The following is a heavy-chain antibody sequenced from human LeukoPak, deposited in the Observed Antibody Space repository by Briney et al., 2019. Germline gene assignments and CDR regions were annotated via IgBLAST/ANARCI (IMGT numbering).Heavy chain of an antibody. CDR3: AGYYYGSGSCYHQGHY. V-gene: IGHV3-23*01. J-gene: IGHJ4*02. CDR2: ISGSGGST. Sequence: GRSRRLACAASGFTFGSYATGWVRPPQGEGLEWVSGISGSGGSTVYAESAKGRFTIRRDNSKNALYLQMNSLRAEDTGVYYCAGYYYGSGSCYHQGHYWGQGTLVTVSS. CDR1: GFTFGSYA. D-gene: IGHD3-10*01.